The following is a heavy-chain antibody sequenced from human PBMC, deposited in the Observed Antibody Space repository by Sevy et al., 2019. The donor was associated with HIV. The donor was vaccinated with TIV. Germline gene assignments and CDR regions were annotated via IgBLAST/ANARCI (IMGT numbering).Heavy chain of an antibody. V-gene: IGHV4-59*01. CDR2: IYYSGST. D-gene: IGHD1-26*01. CDR1: AGSISPYY. CDR3: AREGGFSDEGMDV. Sequence: SETLSLTCTVSAGSISPYYWNWIRQPPGKGLEWIGYIYYSGSTNYNPSLRSRVTISVDTSKTQFSLKLSSVTAADTAVYFCAREGGFSDEGMDVWGQGTTVTVSS. J-gene: IGHJ6*02.